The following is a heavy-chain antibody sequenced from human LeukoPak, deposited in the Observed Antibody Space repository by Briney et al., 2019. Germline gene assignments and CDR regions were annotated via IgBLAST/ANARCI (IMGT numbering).Heavy chain of an antibody. J-gene: IGHJ4*02. V-gene: IGHV3-23*01. Sequence: GGSLRLSCAASGFTFSSYAMSWVRQAPGKGLEWVSAISGSGGSTYYADSVKGRFTISRDNSKNTLYLQMNSLRAEDTAVYYCAKERRITMIVVVVTGDDYWGQGTLVTVPS. CDR1: GFTFSSYA. D-gene: IGHD3-22*01. CDR2: ISGSGGST. CDR3: AKERRITMIVVVVTGDDY.